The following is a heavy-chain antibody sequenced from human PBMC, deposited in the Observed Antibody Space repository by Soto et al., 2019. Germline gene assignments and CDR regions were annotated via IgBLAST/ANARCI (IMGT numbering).Heavy chain of an antibody. J-gene: IGHJ6*02. V-gene: IGHV4-31*03. CDR2: IYYSGST. D-gene: IGHD3-10*01. CDR1: GGSISSGGYY. Sequence: QVQLQESGPGLVKPSQTLSLTCTVSGGSISSGGYYWSWIRQHPGKGLEWIGYIYYSGSTYYNPSLKRRVTISVDTSKNHFSLKLSSVTAADTAVYYCAGEVRMVSDYYYGMDVWGQGTTVTVSS. CDR3: AGEVRMVSDYYYGMDV.